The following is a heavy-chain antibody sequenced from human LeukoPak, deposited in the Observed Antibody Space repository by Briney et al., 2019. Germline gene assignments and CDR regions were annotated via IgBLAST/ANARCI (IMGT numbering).Heavy chain of an antibody. J-gene: IGHJ4*02. CDR1: GGSISSGGYY. D-gene: IGHD3-16*02. CDR2: IYYSGST. V-gene: IGHV4-31*03. CDR3: ARQRDYVWGSYRDYYFDY. Sequence: SQTLSLTCTVSGGSISSGGYYWSWIRQHPGKGLGWIGYIYYSGSTYYNPSLKSRVTISVDTSKNQFSLKLSSVTAADTAVYYCARQRDYVWGSYRDYYFDYWGQGTLVTVSS.